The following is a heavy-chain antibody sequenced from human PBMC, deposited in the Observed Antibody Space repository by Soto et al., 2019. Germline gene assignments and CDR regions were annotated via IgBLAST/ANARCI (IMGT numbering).Heavy chain of an antibody. CDR3: APGRAGSTFDY. CDR1: GYTFNDNY. J-gene: IGHJ4*02. V-gene: IGHV1-2*02. D-gene: IGHD6-19*01. CDR2: INSNSGDT. Sequence: GASVKVSCKASGYTFNDNYIHWVRQAPGQGLESMGWINSNSGDTNYAQKFQDRVTMTRDTSITTAYLDLSRLTSDDTAVYYCAPGRAGSTFDYWGQGNLVTVSS.